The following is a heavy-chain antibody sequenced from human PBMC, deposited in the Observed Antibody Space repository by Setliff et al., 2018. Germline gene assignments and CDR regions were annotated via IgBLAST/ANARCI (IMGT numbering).Heavy chain of an antibody. V-gene: IGHV4-30-4*08. J-gene: IGHJ4*02. CDR1: GGSISSGDYY. CDR3: ARGGGYSTNDY. Sequence: SETLSLTCTVSGGSISSGDYYWSWIRQPPGKGLEWIGYIYYSGSTYYNPSLKSRVTISVDTSKNQFSLKLSSVTAADTAVYYCARGGGYSTNDYWGQGILVTVSS. CDR2: IYYSGST. D-gene: IGHD5-18*01.